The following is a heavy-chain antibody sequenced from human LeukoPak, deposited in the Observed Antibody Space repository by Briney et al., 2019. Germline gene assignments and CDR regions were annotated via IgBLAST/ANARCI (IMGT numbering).Heavy chain of an antibody. Sequence: SQTLSLTCTVSGGSISSGGYYWSWIRQHPGKGLEWIGYIYYGGSTYYNPSLKSRVTISVDTSKNQFSLKLSSVTAADTAVYYCARDRGGDFWSGSDAFDIWGQGTMVTVSS. D-gene: IGHD3-3*01. CDR3: ARDRGGDFWSGSDAFDI. J-gene: IGHJ3*02. CDR2: IYYGGST. CDR1: GGSISSGGYY. V-gene: IGHV4-31*03.